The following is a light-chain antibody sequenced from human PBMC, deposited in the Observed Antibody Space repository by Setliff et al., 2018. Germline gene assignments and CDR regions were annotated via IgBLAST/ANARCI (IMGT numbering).Light chain of an antibody. CDR3: QSYDSSLSGYV. CDR2: AVS. V-gene: IGLV2-8*01. J-gene: IGLJ1*01. Sequence: QSALTQPPSASGSPGQSVTISCTGTSSDVGGYNYVSWYQQHPGKAPKLMIYAVSKRPSGVPDRFSGSKSGNTASLTVSGLQAEDEADYYCQSYDSSLSGYVFGTGTKVTVL. CDR1: SSDVGGYNY.